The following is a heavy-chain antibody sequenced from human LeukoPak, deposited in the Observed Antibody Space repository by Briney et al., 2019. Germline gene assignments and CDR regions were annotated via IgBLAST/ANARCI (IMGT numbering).Heavy chain of an antibody. J-gene: IGHJ5*02. V-gene: IGHV3-23*01. CDR3: AKGKSAGSVDWFDP. Sequence: GGSLRLSCAASGLTFGNYAMMWVRQAPGKGLEWVSSITASGQRTFYADSVQGRFTVSRDNSRNTLYLQMDSLRAEDTALYYCAKGKSAGSVDWFDPWGQGTLVTVSS. CDR1: GLTFGNYA. CDR2: ITASGQRT. D-gene: IGHD6-25*01.